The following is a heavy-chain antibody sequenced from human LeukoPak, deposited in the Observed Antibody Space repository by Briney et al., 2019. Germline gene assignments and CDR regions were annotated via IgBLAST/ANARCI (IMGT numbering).Heavy chain of an antibody. D-gene: IGHD2-8*01. Sequence: PGGSLRLSCAASGFTLRSSAMSWVRQAPGKGLEWVSAIRGDGGTISYAASVRGRFTISRDNAKNTLFLQMSSLRAGDTALYYCAKELYGNPSGYWGQGTRVTVSS. V-gene: IGHV3-23*01. CDR1: GFTLRSSA. CDR3: AKELYGNPSGY. J-gene: IGHJ4*02. CDR2: IRGDGGTI.